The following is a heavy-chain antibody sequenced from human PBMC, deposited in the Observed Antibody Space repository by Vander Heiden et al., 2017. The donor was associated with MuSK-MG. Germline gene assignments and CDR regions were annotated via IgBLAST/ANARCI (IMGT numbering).Heavy chain of an antibody. Sequence: EVQLVESGGGLVQPGGSLRLSCAASGFTFSSYSMNWVRQAPGKGLEWVSYISSSSSTIYYADSVKGRFTISRDNAKNSLYLQMNSLRAEDTAVYYCAREEVLELLLYRPHPSGMDVWGQGTTVTVSS. CDR1: GFTFSSYS. J-gene: IGHJ6*02. D-gene: IGHD3-3*01. CDR3: AREEVLELLLYRPHPSGMDV. V-gene: IGHV3-48*04. CDR2: ISSSSSTI.